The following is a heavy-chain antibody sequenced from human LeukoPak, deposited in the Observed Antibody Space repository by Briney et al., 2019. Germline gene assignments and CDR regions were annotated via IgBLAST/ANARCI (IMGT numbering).Heavy chain of an antibody. J-gene: IGHJ4*02. CDR2: INHSGST. V-gene: IGHV4-34*01. CDR1: GGSISSYY. D-gene: IGHD6-19*01. Sequence: PSETLSLTCTVSGGSISSYYWSWIRQPPGKGLEWIGEINHSGSTNYNPSLKSRVTISVDTSKNQFSLKLSSVTAADTAVYYCARGQSIAVAGTEFDYWGQGTLVTVSS. CDR3: ARGQSIAVAGTEFDY.